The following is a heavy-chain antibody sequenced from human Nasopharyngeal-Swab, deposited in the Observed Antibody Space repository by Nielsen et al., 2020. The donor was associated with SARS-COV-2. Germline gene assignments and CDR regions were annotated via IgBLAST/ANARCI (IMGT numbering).Heavy chain of an antibody. J-gene: IGHJ6*03. Sequence: WILQPPGKGPEWIAEIYHSGSTNYNPSLKSRVTLSVDASLNQASMAVRSVTAADTAVYYCARGLSGIVASPILRLGPYYYYYYMDVWGKGTTVTVSS. D-gene: IGHD2-15*01. CDR2: IYHSGST. V-gene: IGHV4-34*01. CDR3: ARGLSGIVASPILRLGPYYYYYYMDV.